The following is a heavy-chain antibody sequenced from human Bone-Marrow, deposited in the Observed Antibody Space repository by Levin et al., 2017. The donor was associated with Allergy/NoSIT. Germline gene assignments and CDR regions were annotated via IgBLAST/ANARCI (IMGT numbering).Heavy chain of an antibody. V-gene: IGHV3-9*01. CDR3: AKDWRRFGGFAHYNWLDP. CDR2: INWNSGIT. D-gene: IGHD3-16*01. CDR1: GFMFDNFA. Sequence: GGSLRLSCEASGFMFDNFAMHWVRQAPGKAPEWVSGINWNSGITCYADSVKGRFTISRDNAKMSLYVQMNSLRPEDTAFYYCAKDWRRFGGFAHYNWLDPWGQGTLVTVSS. J-gene: IGHJ5*02.